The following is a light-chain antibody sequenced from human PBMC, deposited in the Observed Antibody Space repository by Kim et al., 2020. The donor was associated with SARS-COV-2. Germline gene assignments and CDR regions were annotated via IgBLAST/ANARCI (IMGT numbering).Light chain of an antibody. V-gene: IGKV1-33*01. CDR3: QQYDHNPIT. CDR2: DAS. CDR1: EDIRNY. Sequence: DIQMTQSPSSLSASVGDRVTITCQESEDIRNYLNWYQQKPGKAPKALIYDASNLERGVPSRFSGSGSGTEFTFTISSLQPEDVGTYYCQQYDHNPITFGQGTRLEIK. J-gene: IGKJ5*01.